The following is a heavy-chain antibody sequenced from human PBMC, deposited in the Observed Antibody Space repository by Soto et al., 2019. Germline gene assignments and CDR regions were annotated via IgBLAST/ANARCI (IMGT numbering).Heavy chain of an antibody. D-gene: IGHD4-17*01. CDR2: ISYSSNYI. Sequence: EVQLVESGGGLVKPGGSLRLSCAASGFIFSSYSMNWVRQAPGKGLEWVSFISYSSNYIYYADSVKGRFTISRDNAKNSLYRQMNSLRAEDTAVYHCARGRYGDYANWFDPWGQGTLVTVSS. CDR3: ARGRYGDYANWFDP. J-gene: IGHJ5*02. V-gene: IGHV3-21*01. CDR1: GFIFSSYS.